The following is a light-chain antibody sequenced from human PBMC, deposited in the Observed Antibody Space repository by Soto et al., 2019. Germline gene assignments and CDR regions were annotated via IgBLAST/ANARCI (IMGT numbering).Light chain of an antibody. V-gene: IGLV2-14*01. J-gene: IGLJ2*01. CDR2: EVI. CDR1: SSDVGTYKY. Sequence: QSVLTQPPSASGSPGQSVTISCTGTSSDVGTYKYVSWCQQHPGRAPKLMIYEVIHRPSGVSSRFSGSKSGKTASLSISGLQADDEADYYCSSYTSSRTLVFGGGTKVTVL. CDR3: SSYTSSRTLV.